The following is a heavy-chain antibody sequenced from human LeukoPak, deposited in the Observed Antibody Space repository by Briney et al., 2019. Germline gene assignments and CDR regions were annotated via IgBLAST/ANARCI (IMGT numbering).Heavy chain of an antibody. CDR1: GYTFTGYY. CDR2: INPNSGGT. D-gene: IGHD5-18*01. Sequence: GASVKVSCKASGYTFTGYYMHWVRQAPGQGLEWMGWINPNSGGTNYAQKFQGRVTMTRDTSTSTVYMELSSLRSEDTAVYYCARLEGSYGYWGQGTLVTVSS. CDR3: ARLEGSYGY. J-gene: IGHJ4*02. V-gene: IGHV1-2*02.